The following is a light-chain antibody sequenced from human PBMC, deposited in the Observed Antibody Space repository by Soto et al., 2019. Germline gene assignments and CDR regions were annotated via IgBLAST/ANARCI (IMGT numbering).Light chain of an antibody. Sequence: EIVMTQSPATLSVSPGERATLSCRASQSVSSNLAWYQQKPGQAPRLLIYGASTRATGIPARFSGSGSGTEFTLTISSLRSEDFAVYYCQAWTFGQGTKVDIK. CDR1: QSVSSN. J-gene: IGKJ1*01. V-gene: IGKV3-15*01. CDR2: GAS. CDR3: QAWT.